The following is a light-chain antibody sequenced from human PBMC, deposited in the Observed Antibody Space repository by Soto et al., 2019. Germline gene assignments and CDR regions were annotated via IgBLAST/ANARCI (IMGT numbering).Light chain of an antibody. CDR3: QQYGSYPLT. CDR1: QSVSSNY. J-gene: IGKJ4*01. V-gene: IGKV3-20*01. Sequence: EIVLTQSPGTLSLSPGERATLSCRASQSVSSNYLAWYQQKPGQAPRLLIYGISTRATGIPDRFSGSGSGTDFTLTISRLEPEDFAVYYCQQYGSYPLTFGGGTTVEIK. CDR2: GIS.